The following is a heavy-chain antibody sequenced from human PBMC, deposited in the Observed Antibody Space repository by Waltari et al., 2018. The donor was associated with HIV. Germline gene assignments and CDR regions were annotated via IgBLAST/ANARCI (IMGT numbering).Heavy chain of an antibody. V-gene: IGHV7-4-1*02. D-gene: IGHD3-16*01. J-gene: IGHJ5*02. Sequence: QVQLVPSGSELKKPGASVRVSCKTSGYTFTTYSMNWVRQAPGQGLEWMAWVNTNTGNPTYAQGYTGRFVFSLDTADSTSYRQISSLKPEDTALYYCARGNTLANWFDPWGQGTLVTVSS. CDR3: ARGNTLANWFDP. CDR2: VNTNTGNP. CDR1: GYTFTTYS.